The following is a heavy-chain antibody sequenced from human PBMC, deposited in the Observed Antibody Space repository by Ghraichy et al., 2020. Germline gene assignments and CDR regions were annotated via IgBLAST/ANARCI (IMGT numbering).Heavy chain of an antibody. CDR3: ASQSVTHRSDSFY. J-gene: IGHJ4*02. CDR1: GGSISSSSYY. D-gene: IGHD4-11*01. V-gene: IGHV4-39*01. Sequence: SETLSLTCTVSGGSISSSSYYWGWIRQPPGKGLEWIGSIYYSGSTYYNPSLKSRVTISVDTSKNQFSLELSSVTAAATAVYYCASQSVTHRSDSFYWGQGTLVTVSS. CDR2: IYYSGST.